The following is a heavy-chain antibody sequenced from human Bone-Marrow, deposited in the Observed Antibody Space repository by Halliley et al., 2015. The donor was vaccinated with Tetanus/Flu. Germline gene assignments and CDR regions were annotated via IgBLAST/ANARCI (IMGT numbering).Heavy chain of an antibody. J-gene: IGHJ4*02. CDR3: AAPGLGFFDY. CDR2: INPSGNKT. V-gene: IGHV1-46*01. D-gene: IGHD6-19*01. CDR1: GNTLTNNF. Sequence: QVQLVQSGAEVKKPGASVKVACKASGNTLTNNFMHWVRQAPGQGLEWMGIINPSGNKTTYAQKFQGRLTMTRVTSTRTVYMELSNLRPEDTAVYYCAAPGLGFFDYWGQGTLVTVSP.